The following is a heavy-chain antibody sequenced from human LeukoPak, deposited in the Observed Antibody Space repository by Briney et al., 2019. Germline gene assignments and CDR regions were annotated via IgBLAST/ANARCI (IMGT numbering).Heavy chain of an antibody. Sequence: GGSLRLSCAASGFTFSSYWMSWVRQAPGKGLEWVANIKQDGSEKYYVDPVKGRFTISRDNAKNSPYLQMNSLRAEDTAVYYCARVGPAMVRGVIYYFDYWGQGTLVTVSS. CDR3: ARVGPAMVRGVIYYFDY. D-gene: IGHD3-10*01. V-gene: IGHV3-7*01. CDR2: IKQDGSEK. CDR1: GFTFSSYW. J-gene: IGHJ4*02.